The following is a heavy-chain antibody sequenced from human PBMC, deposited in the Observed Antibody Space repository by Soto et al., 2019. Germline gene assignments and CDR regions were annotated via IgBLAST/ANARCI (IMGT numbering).Heavy chain of an antibody. V-gene: IGHV3-23*01. CDR3: VKDAVAGNGEWDWFAP. Sequence: GKGLEWVSAIHGSGGSAYYADSVKGRFTVSRDDSKNTLYLQMSSLRVDGTALYYCVKDAVAGNGEWDWFAPLVQGTLVTVTS. CDR2: IHGSGGSA. J-gene: IGHJ5*02. D-gene: IGHD6-19*01.